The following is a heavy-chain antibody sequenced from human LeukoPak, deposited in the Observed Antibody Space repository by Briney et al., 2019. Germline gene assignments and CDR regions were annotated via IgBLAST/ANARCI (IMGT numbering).Heavy chain of an antibody. J-gene: IGHJ3*02. Sequence: PGRSLRLSCAASGFTFSSYAMHWVRQAPGKGLEWVAVISYDGSNKYYADSVKGRFTISRDNSKNTLYLQMNSLRAEDTAVYYCARRRAAFDIWGQGTMVTVSS. CDR2: ISYDGSNK. CDR3: ARRRAAFDI. CDR1: GFTFSSYA. V-gene: IGHV3-30-3*01.